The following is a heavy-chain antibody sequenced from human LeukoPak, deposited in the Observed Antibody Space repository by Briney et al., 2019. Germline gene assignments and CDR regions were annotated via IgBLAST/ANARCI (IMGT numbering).Heavy chain of an antibody. CDR3: ARSDEYCSGGSCYQKPLDY. Sequence: GASVQVSCKASGYTFTGYYMHWVRQAPGQGLEWMGWINPNSGGTNYAQKFQGRVTMTRDTSISTAYMELSRLRSDDTAVYYCARSDEYCSGGSCYQKPLDYWGQGTLVTVSS. CDR2: INPNSGGT. D-gene: IGHD2-15*01. J-gene: IGHJ4*02. CDR1: GYTFTGYY. V-gene: IGHV1-2*02.